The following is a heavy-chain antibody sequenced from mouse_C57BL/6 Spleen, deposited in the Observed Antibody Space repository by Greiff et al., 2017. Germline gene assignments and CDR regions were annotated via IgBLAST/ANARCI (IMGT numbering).Heavy chain of an antibody. J-gene: IGHJ4*01. CDR2: IDPSDSET. D-gene: IGHD2-1*01. CDR3: ASYGNYGAMDY. Sequence: QVQLQQPGAELVRPGSSVKLSCKASGYTFTSYWMHWVKQRPIQGLEWIGNIDPSDSETHYNQKFKDKATLTVDKSSSTAYMQLSSLTSEDSAVYYCASYGNYGAMDYWGQGTSVTVSS. CDR1: GYTFTSYW. V-gene: IGHV1-52*01.